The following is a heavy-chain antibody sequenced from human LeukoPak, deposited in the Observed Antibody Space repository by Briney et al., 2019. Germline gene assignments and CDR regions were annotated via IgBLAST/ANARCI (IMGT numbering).Heavy chain of an antibody. Sequence: SETLSLTCTVSGGSISSSSDYWGWIRQAPGKGLEWIGSIYYHENTYYNSSLKSRVTISVDTSKNQFSLKLSSVTAADTAVYYCARDTPPPYYDFWSGYYYYYYMDVWGKGTTVTVSS. J-gene: IGHJ6*03. CDR2: IYYHENT. D-gene: IGHD3-3*01. V-gene: IGHV4-39*07. CDR1: GGSISSSSDY. CDR3: ARDTPPPYYDFWSGYYYYYYMDV.